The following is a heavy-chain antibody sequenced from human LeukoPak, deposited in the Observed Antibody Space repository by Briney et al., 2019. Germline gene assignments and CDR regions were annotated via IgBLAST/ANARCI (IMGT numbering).Heavy chain of an antibody. J-gene: IGHJ3*02. CDR1: GFTFSSYS. V-gene: IGHV3-21*01. CDR3: ARDGGRYSSSRDAFDI. CDR2: ISSSSSYI. D-gene: IGHD6-13*01. Sequence: PGGSLRLSCAASGFTFSSYSMNWVRQAPGKGLEWVSSISSSSSYIYYADSVKGRFTISRDNAKNSLYLQMNSLRAEDTAVYYCARDGGRYSSSRDAFDIWGQGTMVTVSS.